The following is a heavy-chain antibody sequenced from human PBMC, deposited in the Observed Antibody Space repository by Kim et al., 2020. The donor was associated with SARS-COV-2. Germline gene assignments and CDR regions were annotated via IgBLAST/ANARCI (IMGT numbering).Heavy chain of an antibody. CDR1: GLTVSSNY. J-gene: IGHJ4*02. Sequence: GGSLRLSCAASGLTVSSNYMNWVRQAPGEGLDWVSVLYSGGSTHYADSVRGRFTISRDHSKNTVYLQMNSLSVEDTAIYYCARHKTAGNYNSPFDYWGQG. V-gene: IGHV3-53*01. CDR3: ARHKTAGNYNSPFDY. CDR2: LYSGGST. D-gene: IGHD3-3*01.